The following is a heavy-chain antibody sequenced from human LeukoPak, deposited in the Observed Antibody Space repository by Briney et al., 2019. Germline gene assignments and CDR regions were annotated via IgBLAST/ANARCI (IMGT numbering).Heavy chain of an antibody. D-gene: IGHD3-10*01. V-gene: IGHV3-23*01. Sequence: GGSLRLSCVASGFTFSTYSINWVRQAPGKGLEWVSAISGSGGSTYYADSVKGRFTISRDNSKNTLYLQMNSLRAEDTAVYYCAKDSPVRGVIIVFFDYWGQGTLVTVSS. CDR1: GFTFSTYS. J-gene: IGHJ4*02. CDR3: AKDSPVRGVIIVFFDY. CDR2: ISGSGGST.